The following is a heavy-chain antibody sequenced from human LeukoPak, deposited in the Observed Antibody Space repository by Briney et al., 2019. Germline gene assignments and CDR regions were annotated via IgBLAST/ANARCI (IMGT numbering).Heavy chain of an antibody. Sequence: PGGSLRLSCAASGFSFSGCDMYWVRQAPGKGLEWVAFVGYDGTNKYYTESVKGRFTVSRDNSKNTLFLQMDSLRSEDTAVYYCATWASSILGTDCWGQGTLVTVSS. CDR3: ATWASSILGTDC. CDR2: VGYDGTNK. CDR1: GFSFSGCD. D-gene: IGHD3-3*01. V-gene: IGHV3-30*02. J-gene: IGHJ4*02.